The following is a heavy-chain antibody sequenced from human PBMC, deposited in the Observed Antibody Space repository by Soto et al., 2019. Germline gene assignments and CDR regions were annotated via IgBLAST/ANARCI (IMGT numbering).Heavy chain of an antibody. CDR1: GFTFSSYG. D-gene: IGHD5-12*01. V-gene: IGHV3-30*18. CDR2: ISYDGSNK. CDR3: AKDIVATTTTVDY. J-gene: IGHJ4*02. Sequence: GGSLRLSCAASGFTFSSYGMHWVRQAPGKGLEWVAVISYDGSNKYYADSVKGRFTISRDNSKNTLYLQMNSLRAEDTAVYYCAKDIVATTTTVDYWGQGTLVTVSS.